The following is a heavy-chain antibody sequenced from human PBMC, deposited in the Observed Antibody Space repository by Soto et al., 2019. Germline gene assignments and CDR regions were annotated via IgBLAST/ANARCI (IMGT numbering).Heavy chain of an antibody. CDR1: GGSISPSSTYP. CDR3: ARRGVRGVLYGMDV. V-gene: IGHV4-39*01. Sequence: SETLSLTCTVSGGSISPSSTYPWGWIRQTPGKGLQWIGSIYYSGDTYYNPSLKSRLTISVDTSKNQFSLKLNSVTAADTAVYYCARRGVRGVLYGMDVWGQGTTVTVS. CDR2: IYYSGDT. J-gene: IGHJ6*02. D-gene: IGHD3-10*01.